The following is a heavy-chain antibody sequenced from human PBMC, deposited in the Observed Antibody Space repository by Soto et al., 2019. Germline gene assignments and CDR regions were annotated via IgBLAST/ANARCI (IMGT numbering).Heavy chain of an antibody. CDR1: GYTFTSYG. D-gene: IGHD2-15*01. V-gene: IGHV1-18*01. CDR3: ARDLWGVVAATRANWFDP. CDR2: ISAYNGNT. J-gene: IGHJ5*02. Sequence: QVQLVQSGAEVKKPGASVKVSCKASGYTFTSYGISWVRQAPGQGLEWMGWISAYNGNTNYAQKLQGRVTMTTDTSTSTAYMERRSLRSDDTAVYYCARDLWGVVAATRANWFDPWGQGTLVTVSS.